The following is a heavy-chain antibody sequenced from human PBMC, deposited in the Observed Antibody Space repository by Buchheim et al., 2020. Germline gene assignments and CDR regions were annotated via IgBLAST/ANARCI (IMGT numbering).Heavy chain of an antibody. CDR1: GFTFSSYW. CDR2: IKQDGSEK. V-gene: IGHV3-7*01. CDR3: ARDRPIIAAAPPLYYYYYMDV. D-gene: IGHD6-13*01. J-gene: IGHJ6*03. Sequence: EVQLVESGGGLVQPGGSLRLSCAASGFTFSSYWMSWVRQAPGKGLEWVANIKQDGSEKYYVDSVKGRFTISRDNAKNSLYLQMNSLRAEDTAVYYCARDRPIIAAAPPLYYYYYMDVWGKGTT.